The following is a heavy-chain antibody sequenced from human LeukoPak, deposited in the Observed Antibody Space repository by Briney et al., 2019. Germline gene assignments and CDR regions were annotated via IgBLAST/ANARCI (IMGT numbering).Heavy chain of an antibody. Sequence: PGGSLRLSCAASGFTFSLYSMNWVRQAPGKGLEWVSYITSGSSTTYYADSVRGRFTISRDNAKNPLFLQMNSLRAEDTAVYYCARDGGGDYWGQGTLVTVSS. CDR3: ARDGGGDY. CDR1: GFTFSLYS. V-gene: IGHV3-48*01. J-gene: IGHJ4*02. CDR2: ITSGSSTT. D-gene: IGHD3-16*01.